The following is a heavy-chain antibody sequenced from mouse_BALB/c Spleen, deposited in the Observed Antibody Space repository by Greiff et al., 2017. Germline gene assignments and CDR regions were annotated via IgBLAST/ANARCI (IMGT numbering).Heavy chain of an antibody. CDR2: ISSGGSYT. V-gene: IGHV5-9-4*01. CDR1: GFTFSSYA. CDR3: AREGYYGSSLGAMDY. D-gene: IGHD1-1*01. J-gene: IGHJ4*01. Sequence: EVQVVESGGGLVKPGGSLKLSCAASGFTFSSYAMSWVRQSPEKRLEWIAEISSGGSYTYYPDTVTGRFTISRDNAKNTLYLEMSSLRSEDTAMYYCAREGYYGSSLGAMDYWGQGTSVTVSS.